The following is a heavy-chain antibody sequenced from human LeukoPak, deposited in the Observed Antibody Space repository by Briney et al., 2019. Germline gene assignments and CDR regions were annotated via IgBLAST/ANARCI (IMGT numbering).Heavy chain of an antibody. V-gene: IGHV3-23*01. J-gene: IGHJ4*02. CDR3: ARHVVAVGFDY. CDR1: GFTFSSYG. Sequence: PGGTLRLSCAASGFTFSSYGMSWVRQAPGKGLEWVSAISGSGGSTYYADSVKGRFTISRDNSKTTLYLQMNSLRAEHTAVYYCARHVVAVGFDYWGQGTLVTVSS. D-gene: IGHD3-22*01. CDR2: ISGSGGST.